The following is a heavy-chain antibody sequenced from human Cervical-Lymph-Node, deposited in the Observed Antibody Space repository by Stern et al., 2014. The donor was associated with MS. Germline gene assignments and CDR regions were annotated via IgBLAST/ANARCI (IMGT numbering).Heavy chain of an antibody. CDR1: GGTFSSYT. CDR3: AREEGTTVXTPWFDP. D-gene: IGHD4-17*01. Sequence: QVQLVQSGAEVKKPGSSVKVSCKASGGTFSSYTISWVRQAPGQGLEWMGXXLPILGIANYAQKFQGRGTITADKSTTTAYMELSSXRXEDTAVYYCAREEGTTVXTPWFDPWGQGTLVTVSS. J-gene: IGHJ5*02. CDR2: XLPILGIA. V-gene: IGHV1-69*04.